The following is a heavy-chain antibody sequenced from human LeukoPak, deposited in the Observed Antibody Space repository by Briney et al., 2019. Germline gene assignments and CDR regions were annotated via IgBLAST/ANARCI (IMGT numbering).Heavy chain of an antibody. CDR2: INPSGST. CDR3: AREDYYDSSGYYYGQNEPFDY. CDR1: GGSFSGYY. V-gene: IGHV4-34*01. Sequence: SETLSLTCAVYGGSFSGYYWSWIRQPPGMGLEWIGEINPSGSTNYNPSLKSRVTISVDTSKNQFSLKLSSVTAADTAVYYCAREDYYDSSGYYYGQNEPFDYWGQGTLVTVSS. J-gene: IGHJ4*02. D-gene: IGHD3-22*01.